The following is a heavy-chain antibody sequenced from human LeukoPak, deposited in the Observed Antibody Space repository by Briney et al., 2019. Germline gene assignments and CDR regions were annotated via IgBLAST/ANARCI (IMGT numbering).Heavy chain of an antibody. CDR3: VRGFDGYFGFDL. V-gene: IGHV3-7*05. Sequence: GRSLRLLCAASGFIFSTYWMSGVRLAPRKGLEWVAKINQDGSETFYVESVKGRFTISRDNGKNSMFVQMDSLRAEDTAVYYCVRGFDGYFGFDLWGQGTMVTVSS. CDR2: INQDGSET. J-gene: IGHJ3*01. D-gene: IGHD5-24*01. CDR1: GFIFSTYW.